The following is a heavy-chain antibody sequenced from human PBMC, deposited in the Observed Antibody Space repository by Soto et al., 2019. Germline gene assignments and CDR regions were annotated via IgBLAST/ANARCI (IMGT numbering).Heavy chain of an antibody. CDR1: GDSVRNQY. CDR2: IYRSGST. V-gene: IGHV4-4*09. D-gene: IGHD3-9*01. J-gene: IGHJ4*02. Sequence: SETLSLTCTVSGDSVRNQYWSWIRRPPGRGLEWIGYIYRSGSTKYNPSLKSRLTISVDTSKNQFSLKLSSVTAADSAVYYCARLEGLATISCYFDFWGTGALVTVSS. CDR3: ARLEGLATISCYFDF.